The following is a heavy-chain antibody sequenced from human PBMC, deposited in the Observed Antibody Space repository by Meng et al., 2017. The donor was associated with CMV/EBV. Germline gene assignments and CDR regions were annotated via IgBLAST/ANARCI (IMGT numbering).Heavy chain of an antibody. D-gene: IGHD1-26*01. V-gene: IGHV1-69*12. CDR3: ARGGDSWYSDY. CDR1: GGTFSNFA. Sequence: VEVGQAAAELKNHGSPVEASCKTAGGTFSNFAISWVRQAPGEGLEWMGGIIPVCETANYAGRFQDRVTITADDSTTTAYMELSSLRADDTALYFCARGGDSWYSDYWGQGTLVTVSS. J-gene: IGHJ4*02. CDR2: IIPVCETA.